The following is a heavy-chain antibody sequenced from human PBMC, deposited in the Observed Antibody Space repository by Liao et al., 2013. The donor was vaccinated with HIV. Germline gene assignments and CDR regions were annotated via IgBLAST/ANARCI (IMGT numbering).Heavy chain of an antibody. J-gene: IGHJ4*02. V-gene: IGHV4-59*01. CDR1: GGSISGYY. CDR2: IYSSGST. CDR3: ARDKEVFDY. Sequence: QVHLQESGPGLVKPSETLSLTCTVSGGSISGYYWSWIRQTPGRGLEWIGYIYSSGSTNYNPSLKSRVTISVDTSENQFSLRLTSVTTADTATYYCARDKEVFDYWGQGILVAVSS.